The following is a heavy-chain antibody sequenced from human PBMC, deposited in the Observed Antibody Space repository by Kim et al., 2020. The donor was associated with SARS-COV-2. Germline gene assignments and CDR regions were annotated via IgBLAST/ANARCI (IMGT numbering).Heavy chain of an antibody. CDR3: ALTRHMISETSLS. CDR1: GGTFSSYA. Sequence: SVKVSCKASGGTFSSYAISWVRQAPGQGLEWMGGIIPIFGTANYAQKFQGRVTITADESTSTAYMELSSLRSEDTAVYYCALTRHMISETSLSWGQGTLVTVSS. D-gene: IGHD3-22*01. V-gene: IGHV1-69*13. CDR2: IIPIFGTA. J-gene: IGHJ5*02.